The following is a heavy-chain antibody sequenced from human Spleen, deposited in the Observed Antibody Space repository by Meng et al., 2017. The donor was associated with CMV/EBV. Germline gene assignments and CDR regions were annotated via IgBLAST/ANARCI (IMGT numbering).Heavy chain of an antibody. CDR3: ARLRGFWSGYYKGVDFDY. D-gene: IGHD3-3*01. J-gene: IGHJ4*02. V-gene: IGHV4-34*01. Sequence: SETLSLTCAVYGGSFSDYYWSWIRQPPGKGLEWIGEVNHSGTTNYNPSLKSRVAISVDTSKNQFSLKLSSVTAADTAVYYCARLRGFWSGYYKGVDFDYWGQGTLVTVSS. CDR2: VNHSGTT. CDR1: GGSFSDYY.